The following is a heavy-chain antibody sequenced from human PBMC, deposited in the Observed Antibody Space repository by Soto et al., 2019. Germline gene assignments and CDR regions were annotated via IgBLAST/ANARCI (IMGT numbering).Heavy chain of an antibody. Sequence: PXESLLLSCAASGFTFSSYDMHWVRQATGKGLEWVSAIGTAGDTYYPGSVKGRFTISRENAKNSLYLQMNSLRAGDTAVYYCARGSVRYFDWSPHYYGMDVWGQGTTVTVSS. V-gene: IGHV3-13*01. D-gene: IGHD3-9*01. CDR2: IGTAGDT. CDR1: GFTFSSYD. J-gene: IGHJ6*02. CDR3: ARGSVRYFDWSPHYYGMDV.